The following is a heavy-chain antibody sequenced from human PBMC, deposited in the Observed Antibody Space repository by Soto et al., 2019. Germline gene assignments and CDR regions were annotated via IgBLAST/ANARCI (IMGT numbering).Heavy chain of an antibody. CDR1: GFTFSSYW. CDR3: ARDSARYDSSGYYGY. V-gene: IGHV3-74*01. Sequence: GGSLRLSCAASGFTFSSYWMHWVRQAPGKGLVWVSRINSDGSSTSYADSVKGRFTISRDNAKNTLYLQMNSLRAEDTAVYYCARDSARYDSSGYYGYWGQGTLVTVSS. J-gene: IGHJ4*02. CDR2: INSDGSST. D-gene: IGHD3-22*01.